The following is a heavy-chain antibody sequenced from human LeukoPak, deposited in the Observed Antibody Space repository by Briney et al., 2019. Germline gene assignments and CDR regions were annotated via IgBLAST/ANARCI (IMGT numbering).Heavy chain of an antibody. V-gene: IGHV4-59*01. D-gene: IGHD3-22*01. Sequence: SETLSLTCTVSGASISSYYWNWIRQPPGKGLEWIGYMHYSGSTNYNPSLKSRVTISVDTSKHQFSLKLNSVTSADTAVYHCARDTRYYDNSGYYYFDYWGRGTLVTVSS. CDR1: GASISSYY. CDR3: ARDTRYYDNSGYYYFDY. CDR2: MHYSGST. J-gene: IGHJ4*02.